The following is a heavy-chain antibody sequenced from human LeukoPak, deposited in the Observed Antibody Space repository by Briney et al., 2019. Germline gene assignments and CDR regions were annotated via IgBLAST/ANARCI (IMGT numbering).Heavy chain of an antibody. CDR2: TYYRSTWYN. V-gene: IGHV6-1*01. J-gene: IGHJ5*02. Sequence: SQTLSLTCAISGDSVSSNSVTWNWIRQSPSRGLEWLGRTYYRSTWYNDYAVSVRGRITVNTDTSKNQFSLHLNSVTPEDTAVYYCARRLTQYDCFDPWGQGILVTVSS. CDR1: GDSVSSNSVT. CDR3: ARRLTQYDCFDP. D-gene: IGHD2-2*01.